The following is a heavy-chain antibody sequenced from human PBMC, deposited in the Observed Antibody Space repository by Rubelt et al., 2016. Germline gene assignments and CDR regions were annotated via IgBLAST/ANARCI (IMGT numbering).Heavy chain of an antibody. D-gene: IGHD1-26*01. V-gene: IGHV1-46*01. Sequence: KFQGRVTMTRDTSTSTAYMELRSLRSDDTAVYYCARDEGATGYYYGMDVWGQGTTVTVSS. CDR3: ARDEGATGYYYGMDV. J-gene: IGHJ6*02.